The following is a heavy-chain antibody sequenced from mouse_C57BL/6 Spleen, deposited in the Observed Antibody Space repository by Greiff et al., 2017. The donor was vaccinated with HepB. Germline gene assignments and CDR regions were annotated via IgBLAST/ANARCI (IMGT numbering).Heavy chain of an antibody. Sequence: VKLQQPGAELVRPGSSVKLSCKASGYTFTSYWMHWVKQRPIQGLEWIGNIDPSDSETHYNQKFKDKATLTVDKSSSTAYMQLSSLTSEDSAVYYCASGSFLDYWGQGTTLTVSS. D-gene: IGHD6-1*01. CDR1: GYTFTSYW. CDR3: ASGSFLDY. CDR2: IDPSDSET. V-gene: IGHV1-52*01. J-gene: IGHJ2*01.